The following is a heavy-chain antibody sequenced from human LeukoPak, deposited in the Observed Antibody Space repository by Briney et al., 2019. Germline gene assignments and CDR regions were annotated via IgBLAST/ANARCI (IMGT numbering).Heavy chain of an antibody. CDR1: GFTFSSYS. CDR2: ISSSSSYI. J-gene: IGHJ4*02. Sequence: GGSLRLSCAASGFTFSSYSMNWVRQAPGKGLEWVSSISSSSSYIYYADSVKGRFTIYRDNAKNSLYLQMNSLRAEDTAVYYCARDIGYCSSTSCSVGFDYWGQGTLVTVSS. CDR3: ARDIGYCSSTSCSVGFDY. D-gene: IGHD2-2*01. V-gene: IGHV3-21*01.